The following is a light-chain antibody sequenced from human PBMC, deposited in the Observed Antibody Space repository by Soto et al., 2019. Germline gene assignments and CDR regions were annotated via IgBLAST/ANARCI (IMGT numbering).Light chain of an antibody. Sequence: DIQMTQSPSSLSASVGDRVTITCRASQSISSYLNWYQQKPGKAPKLLIYDASSLQSGVPSRFSGRGSGTDFTLTISSLQPEDFATYYCQQSYSTLWTFGQGTKVEIK. V-gene: IGKV1-39*01. CDR2: DAS. CDR3: QQSYSTLWT. J-gene: IGKJ1*01. CDR1: QSISSY.